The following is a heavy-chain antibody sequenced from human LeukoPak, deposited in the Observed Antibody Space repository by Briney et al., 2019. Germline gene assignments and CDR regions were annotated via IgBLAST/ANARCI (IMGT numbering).Heavy chain of an antibody. Sequence: ASVKVSCKPSGYTFTGYYMHWVRQAPGQGLEWMGWINPNSGGTNYAQKFQGRVTMTRDTSITTAYMELSRLRSDDTAVYYCATASQRSGSYYFYWGQGTLVTVSS. CDR1: GYTFTGYY. J-gene: IGHJ4*02. CDR3: ATASQRSGSYYFY. V-gene: IGHV1-2*02. D-gene: IGHD1-26*01. CDR2: INPNSGGT.